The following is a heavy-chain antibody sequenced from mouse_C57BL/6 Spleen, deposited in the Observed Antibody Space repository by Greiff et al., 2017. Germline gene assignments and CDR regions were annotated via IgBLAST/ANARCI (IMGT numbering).Heavy chain of an antibody. J-gene: IGHJ4*01. CDR3: ARWGYHTLLYARDY. CDR1: GYTFTSYD. D-gene: IGHD2-2*01. CDR2: IYPRDGST. Sequence: VQLQESGPELVKPGASVKLSCKASGYTFTSYDINWVKQRPGQGLEWIGWIYPRDGSTKDTEKFKGKATLTVDTYSSTAYMELHSLTSEDSAVYVWARWGYHTLLYARDYWGQGTSVTVSS. V-gene: IGHV1-85*01.